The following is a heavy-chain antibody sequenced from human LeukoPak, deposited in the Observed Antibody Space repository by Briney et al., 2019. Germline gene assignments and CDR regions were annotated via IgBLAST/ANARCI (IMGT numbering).Heavy chain of an antibody. Sequence: APVKVSCKASGGTFSSYAISWVRQAPGQGLEWMGGIIPIFGTTNSAQKFQGRVTITADKSTSTAYMELSSLRSEDTAVYYCARVYCGDDCFLADAFDIWGQGTMVTVSS. J-gene: IGHJ3*02. CDR2: IIPIFGTT. CDR1: GGTFSSYA. CDR3: ARVYCGDDCFLADAFDI. V-gene: IGHV1-69*06. D-gene: IGHD2-21*02.